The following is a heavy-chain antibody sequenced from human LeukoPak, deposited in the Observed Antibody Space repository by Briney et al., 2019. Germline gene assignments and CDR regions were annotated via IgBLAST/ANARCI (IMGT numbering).Heavy chain of an antibody. CDR1: GYSISSGYY. V-gene: IGHV3-11*04. CDR2: ISSSGSTI. D-gene: IGHD3-3*01. CDR3: ARGGLEWLSPYMDV. Sequence: LSLTCTVSGYSISSGYYWGWIRQAPGKGLEWVSYISSSGSTIYYADSVKGRFTISRDNAKNSLYLQMNSLRAEDTAVYYCARGGLEWLSPYMDVWGKGTTVTVSS. J-gene: IGHJ6*03.